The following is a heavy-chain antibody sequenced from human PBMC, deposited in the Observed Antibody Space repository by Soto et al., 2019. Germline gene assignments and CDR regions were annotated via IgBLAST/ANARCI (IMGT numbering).Heavy chain of an antibody. CDR3: ARGRSPEGNYYYYYYMDV. V-gene: IGHV3-7*01. CDR1: GFTFSSYW. J-gene: IGHJ6*03. CDR2: IKQDGSEK. Sequence: GGSLRLSCAASGFTFSSYWMSWVRQAPGKGLEWVANIKQDGSEKYYVDSVKGRFTISRDNAKNSLYLQMNSLRAEDTAVYYCARGRSPEGNYYYYYYMDVWGKGTTVTVSS. D-gene: IGHD2-15*01.